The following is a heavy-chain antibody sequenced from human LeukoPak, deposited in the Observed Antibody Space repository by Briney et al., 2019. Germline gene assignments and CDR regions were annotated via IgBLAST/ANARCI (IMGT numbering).Heavy chain of an antibody. CDR1: GFTFSTYA. CDR2: ISGSGLST. D-gene: IGHD6-13*01. Sequence: PSGGSLRLSCAASGFTFSTYAMSWVRQAPGKGLEWVSAISGSGLSTYYADSVQGRFTISRDNSKNTLYLQMNSLRAEDTAIYYCAKVRGYSSTWYYFDYWGQGTLVTVSS. V-gene: IGHV3-23*01. J-gene: IGHJ4*02. CDR3: AKVRGYSSTWYYFDY.